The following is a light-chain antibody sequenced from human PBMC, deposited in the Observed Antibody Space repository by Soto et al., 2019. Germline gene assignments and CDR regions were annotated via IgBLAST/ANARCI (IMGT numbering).Light chain of an antibody. Sequence: EIMMTQSPATLSVSPGERATLSCRASQSVGNNLAWYQQKPGQAPRLLIYGASTRATGIPARFSGSGSGTEFTLTISSLQSEDFAVYYCQQYNNWHFTFGPGTKVDIK. J-gene: IGKJ3*01. CDR3: QQYNNWHFT. CDR1: QSVGNN. V-gene: IGKV3-15*01. CDR2: GAS.